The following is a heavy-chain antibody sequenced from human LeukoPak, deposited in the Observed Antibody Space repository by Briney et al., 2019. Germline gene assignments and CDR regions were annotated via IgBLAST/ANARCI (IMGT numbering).Heavy chain of an antibody. V-gene: IGHV4-38-2*02. J-gene: IGHJ4*02. Sequence: SETLSLTCAVSGYSISSGYYWGWIRQPPGKGLEWIGSIYHSGSTYYNPSLKSRVTISVDTSKNQFSLKLSSVTAADTAVYYCARDPTWGSGYPMDYWGQGTLVTVSS. D-gene: IGHD5-12*01. CDR3: ARDPTWGSGYPMDY. CDR2: IYHSGST. CDR1: GYSISSGYY.